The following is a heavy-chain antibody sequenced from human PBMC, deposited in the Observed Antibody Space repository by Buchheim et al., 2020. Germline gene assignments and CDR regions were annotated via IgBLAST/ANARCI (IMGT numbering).Heavy chain of an antibody. CDR3: AKDGHDLYYYDSSGYYQV. V-gene: IGHV3-23*01. CDR1: GFTFSSYA. CDR2: ISCSGGST. J-gene: IGHJ4*02. Sequence: EVQLLESGGGLVQPGGSLRLSCAVSGFTFSSYAMSWVRQAPGKGLECVSAISCSGGSTYYADSVKGRFTISRDNSTHTLFPQMNSLRAEDTAVYYCAKDGHDLYYYDSSGYYQVWGQGTL. D-gene: IGHD3-22*01.